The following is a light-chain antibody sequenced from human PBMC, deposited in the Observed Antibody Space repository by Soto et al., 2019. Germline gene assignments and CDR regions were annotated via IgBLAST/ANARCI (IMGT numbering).Light chain of an antibody. V-gene: IGKV1-5*01. CDR3: QQYNSYPWT. CDR2: DAS. J-gene: IGKJ1*01. CDR1: QSISSW. Sequence: IQMTQSPSTLSASVGDRVTITCRASQSISSWLAWYQQKPGKAPKLLIYDASSLESGVPSRCSGSGSGTEFTLTISSLQPDDFATYYCQQYNSYPWTFGQGTKVDI.